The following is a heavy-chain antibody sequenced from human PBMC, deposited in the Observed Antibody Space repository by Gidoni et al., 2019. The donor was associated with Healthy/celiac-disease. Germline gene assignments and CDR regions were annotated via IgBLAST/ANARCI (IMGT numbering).Heavy chain of an antibody. Sequence: EVQLLESGGGLVQPGESLRLSCAASGFTFSSYAMSWVRQAPGKGLEWVSAISGSGGSTYYADPVKGRFTISRDNSKNTLYLQMNSLRAEDTAVYYCAKETGDYDFWSGYYMVDQDYYYYGMDVWGQGTTVTVSS. D-gene: IGHD3-3*01. CDR2: ISGSGGST. J-gene: IGHJ6*02. CDR3: AKETGDYDFWSGYYMVDQDYYYYGMDV. CDR1: GFTFSSYA. V-gene: IGHV3-23*01.